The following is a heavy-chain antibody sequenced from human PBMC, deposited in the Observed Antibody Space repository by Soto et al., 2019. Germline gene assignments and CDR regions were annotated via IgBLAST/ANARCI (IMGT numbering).Heavy chain of an antibody. D-gene: IGHD4-17*01. CDR2: ISYDGSNK. CDR1: GFTFSSYG. V-gene: IGHV3-30*18. J-gene: IGHJ4*02. CDR3: AKGNYGDYGYFDY. Sequence: QVQLVESGGGVVQPGGSLRLSCAASGFTFSSYGMHWVRQAPGKGLEWVAVISYDGSNKYYADSVKGRFTISRDNSKNTLYLQMNSLRAEDTAVYYCAKGNYGDYGYFDYWGQGTLVTVSS.